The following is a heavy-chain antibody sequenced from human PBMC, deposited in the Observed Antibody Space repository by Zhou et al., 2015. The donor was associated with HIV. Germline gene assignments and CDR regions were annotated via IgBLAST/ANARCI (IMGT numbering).Heavy chain of an antibody. D-gene: IGHD3-22*01. J-gene: IGHJ3*02. V-gene: IGHV3-9*01. CDR1: GFTFSSYG. Sequence: VQLVESGGGVVQPGRSLRLSCAASGFTFSSYGMHWVRQTPRKGLEWVSSISWNSAKIAYADSVKGRFTISRDNAKNSLYLQMNSLRAEDTALYYCAKVLYDSSAFDIWGQGTMVTVSS. CDR3: AKVLYDSSAFDI. CDR2: ISWNSAKI.